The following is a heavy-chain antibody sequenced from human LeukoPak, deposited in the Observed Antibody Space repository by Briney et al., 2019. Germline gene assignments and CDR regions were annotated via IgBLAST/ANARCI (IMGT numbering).Heavy chain of an antibody. CDR1: GFTFSSYG. CDR3: ARDAGSGSPGAFDI. Sequence: GGSLRLSRAASGFTFSSYGMSWVRQAPGKGLEWVSYISSSSSTIYYADSVKGRFTISRDNAKNSLYLQMNSLRAEDTAVYYCARDAGSGSPGAFDIWGQGTMVTVSS. J-gene: IGHJ3*02. CDR2: ISSSSSTI. V-gene: IGHV3-48*01. D-gene: IGHD1-26*01.